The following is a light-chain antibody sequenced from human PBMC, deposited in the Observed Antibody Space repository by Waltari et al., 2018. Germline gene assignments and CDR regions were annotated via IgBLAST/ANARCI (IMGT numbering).Light chain of an antibody. V-gene: IGKV3-15*01. CDR3: QQYNDWPLP. J-gene: IGKJ5*01. Sequence: EIVMTQSPATLSVSPGERATLSCRASQSVSRNVAWYQQKPGQAPRLLIYGASTRATGIPARFSGSGSGTEFTLTISSLQSEDFAVYYCQQYNDWPLPFGQGTRLDIK. CDR1: QSVSRN. CDR2: GAS.